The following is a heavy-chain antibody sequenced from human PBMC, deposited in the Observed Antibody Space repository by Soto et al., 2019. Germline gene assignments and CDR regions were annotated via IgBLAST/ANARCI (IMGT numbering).Heavy chain of an antibody. Sequence: GSLRLSCAASGFTFSNAWMNWVRQAPGKGLEWVGRIKSKTDGGTTDYAAPVKGRFTISRDDSKNTLYLQMNSLKTEDTAVYYCTTSSRAVAGTGNLDYWGQGTLVTVSS. CDR3: TTSSRAVAGTGNLDY. V-gene: IGHV3-15*07. J-gene: IGHJ4*02. D-gene: IGHD6-19*01. CDR1: GFTFSNAW. CDR2: IKSKTDGGTT.